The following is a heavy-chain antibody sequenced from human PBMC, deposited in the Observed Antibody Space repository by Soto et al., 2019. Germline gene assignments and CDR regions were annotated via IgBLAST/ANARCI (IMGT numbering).Heavy chain of an antibody. V-gene: IGHV4-39*01. CDR2: FYYSGST. CDR3: ARQVVDGTVAGSGSFDY. D-gene: IGHD3-10*01. Sequence: QLLLQESGPGLVKPSETLSLTCTVSGGSISSTSYYWVWTRQPPGKGLEWIGSFYYSGSTYYNPSLKSRVTISVDTPENQFSLKLSSVTAADTAVYYCARQVVDGTVAGSGSFDYWGQGTLVTVSS. J-gene: IGHJ4*02. CDR1: GGSISSTSYY.